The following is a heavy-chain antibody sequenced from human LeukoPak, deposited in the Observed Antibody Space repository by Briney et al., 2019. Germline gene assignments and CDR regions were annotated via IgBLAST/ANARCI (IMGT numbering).Heavy chain of an antibody. CDR2: ISGSGDIA. CDR1: GFTFSNCG. D-gene: IGHD4-11*01. J-gene: IGHJ4*02. V-gene: IGHV3-23*01. CDR3: VRYINSPDY. Sequence: GGSLRLSCAASGFTFSNCGMTWVRQAPGKGLEWVSLISGSGDIAYYADSVKGRFTISRDNSKNTLYLQMNSLRAEDTAVYYCVRYINSPDYWGQGTLVIVSS.